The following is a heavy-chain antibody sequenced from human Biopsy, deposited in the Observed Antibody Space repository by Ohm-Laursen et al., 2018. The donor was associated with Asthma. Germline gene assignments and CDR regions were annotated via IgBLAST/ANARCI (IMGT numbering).Heavy chain of an antibody. CDR3: ARDGSYSSRRYYFDY. D-gene: IGHD1-26*01. CDR1: GGAIDSGAYY. Sequence: SETLSLTCTVSGGAIDSGAYYWSWIRQLPGKGLEWIGYIYYSGSTYYNPSLKSRVTISVDTSQNQFSLNLNSVTAADTAVYYCARDGSYSSRRYYFDYWGQGTLVTVSS. CDR2: IYYSGST. V-gene: IGHV4-31*03. J-gene: IGHJ4*02.